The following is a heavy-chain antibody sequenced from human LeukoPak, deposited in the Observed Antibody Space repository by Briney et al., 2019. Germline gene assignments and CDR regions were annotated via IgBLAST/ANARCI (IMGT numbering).Heavy chain of an antibody. CDR3: ARDAY. CDR1: GVSIGSHY. V-gene: IGHV4-59*11. CDR2: VYNSGTT. J-gene: IGHJ4*02. Sequence: SEALSLTCTVSGVSIGSHYWSWIRQSPGKGLEWIGCVYNSGTTVYNPSLTGRVTISVDTSKNQYSLNLRSVTAADAAVYYCARDAYWGQGILVTVSS.